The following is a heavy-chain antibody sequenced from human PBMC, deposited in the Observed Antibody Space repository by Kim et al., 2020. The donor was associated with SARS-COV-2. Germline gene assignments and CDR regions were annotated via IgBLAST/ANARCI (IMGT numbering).Heavy chain of an antibody. J-gene: IGHJ6*02. CDR1: GFTFSSYD. CDR2: IGTAGDT. V-gene: IGHV3-13*01. Sequence: GGSLRLSCAASGFTFSSYDMHWVRQATGKGLEWVSAIGTAGDTYYPGSVKGRFTISRENAKNSLYLQMNSLRVGDTAVYYCARGGSSDNYYYYYGMDVWGQGTTVTVSS. CDR3: ARGGSSDNYYYYYGMDV. D-gene: IGHD6-13*01.